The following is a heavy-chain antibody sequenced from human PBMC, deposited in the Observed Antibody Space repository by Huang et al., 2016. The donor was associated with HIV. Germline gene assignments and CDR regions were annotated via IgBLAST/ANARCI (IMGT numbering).Heavy chain of an antibody. V-gene: IGHV1-69*01. Sequence: QVQLVQSGAEVKKPGSSVKVSCKASGGSFRNFAIGWVRQAPGQGLGWSGGIHPTLGRENDAQKVQGRVTIIADESTSTAYMELSSLRSEDTAVYYCATLDYYDTSGPQRGYFDNWGQGTLVTVSS. J-gene: IGHJ4*02. CDR1: GGSFRNFA. CDR3: ATLDYYDTSGPQRGYFDN. CDR2: IHPTLGRE. D-gene: IGHD3-22*01.